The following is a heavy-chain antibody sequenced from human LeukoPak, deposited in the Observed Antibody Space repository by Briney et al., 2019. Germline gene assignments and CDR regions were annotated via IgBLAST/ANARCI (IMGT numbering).Heavy chain of an antibody. V-gene: IGHV4-39*07. CDR3: ARGPYSYDSSGAFDI. Sequence: SETLSLTCTVSGGSISGSSYYWGWIRQPPGKGLEWIGSIYYSGSTYYNPSLKSRVTISVDTSKNQFSLKLSSVTAADTAVYFCARGPYSYDSSGAFDIWGQGTMVTVSS. CDR2: IYYSGST. D-gene: IGHD3-22*01. CDR1: GGSISGSSYY. J-gene: IGHJ3*02.